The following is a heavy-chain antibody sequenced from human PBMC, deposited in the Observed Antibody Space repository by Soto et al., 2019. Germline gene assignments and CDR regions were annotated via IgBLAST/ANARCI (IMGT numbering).Heavy chain of an antibody. V-gene: IGHV2-5*01. J-gene: IGHJ4*02. CDR1: GFSLRTTGVG. D-gene: IGHD3-16*01. CDR3: AHTWGLPFDY. CDR2: IYWNDDK. Sequence: QITLKESGPPLVEPTQTLTLTCTYSGFSLRTTGVGAGWIRQPPGKALEWLGIIYWNDDKRYSPSLKNRFTLTSDISKSQVVLTMTNMATVDTATYYCAHTWGLPFDYWGQGTLVIVSS.